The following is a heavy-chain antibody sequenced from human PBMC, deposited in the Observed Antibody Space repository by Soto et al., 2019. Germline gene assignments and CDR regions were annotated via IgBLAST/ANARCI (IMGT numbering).Heavy chain of an antibody. D-gene: IGHD2-8*01. CDR3: ATESTVVLPRFFEY. Sequence: ASVKVSCKASGYTFTTYAIHWVRQAPGQRPEWMGGINTGKGNTRYSQKFQGRVTFARDTLATTVYLELSSLKSEDTAVYYCATESTVVLPRFFEYWVQVYLVTV. J-gene: IGHJ4*02. V-gene: IGHV1-3*04. CDR1: GYTFTTYA. CDR2: INTGKGNT.